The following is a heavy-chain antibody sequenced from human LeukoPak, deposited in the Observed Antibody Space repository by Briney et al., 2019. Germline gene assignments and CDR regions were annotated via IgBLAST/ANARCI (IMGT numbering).Heavy chain of an antibody. V-gene: IGHV1-69*06. CDR2: IIPIFGTA. D-gene: IGHD2-21*02. J-gene: IGHJ6*03. Sequence: GASVKVSCKASGGTFSSYAISWVRQAPGQGLEWMGGIIPIFGTANYAQKFQGRVTITADKSTSTAYMELSSLRSEDTAVYYCARLLLGDAAYCGGDCYSLYYYYYMDVWGKGTTVTVSS. CDR3: ARLLLGDAAYCGGDCYSLYYYYYMDV. CDR1: GGTFSSYA.